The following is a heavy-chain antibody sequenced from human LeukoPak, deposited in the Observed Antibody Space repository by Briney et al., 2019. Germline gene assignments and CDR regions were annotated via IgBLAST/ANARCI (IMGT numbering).Heavy chain of an antibody. CDR1: GFSFSKYA. J-gene: IGHJ4*02. V-gene: IGHV3-23*01. CDR3: AKDRIVLTVYAFDS. D-gene: IGHD2-8*01. CDR2: LSGSGATS. Sequence: GGSLRLSCAASGFSFSKYAMSWVRQVPGKGLEWVSTLSGSGATSSYADSVQGRFSISRDNSNNTLYLQMNSLRAEDTALYYCAKDRIVLTVYAFDSWGQGTLVTVS.